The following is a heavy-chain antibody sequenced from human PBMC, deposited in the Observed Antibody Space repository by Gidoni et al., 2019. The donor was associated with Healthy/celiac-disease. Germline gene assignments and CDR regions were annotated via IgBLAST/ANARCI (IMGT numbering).Heavy chain of an antibody. CDR3: ARVAPWYSSSSGWFDP. J-gene: IGHJ5*02. V-gene: IGHV3-7*03. CDR1: GFTFSSYW. CDR2: IKQDGSEK. D-gene: IGHD6-6*01. Sequence: QPSGSLRLSCAASGFTFSSYWMSWVRQAPGKGLEWVANIKQDGSEKYYVDSVKGRFTISRDNAKNSLYLQMNSLRAEDTAVYYCARVAPWYSSSSGWFDPWGQGTLVTVSS.